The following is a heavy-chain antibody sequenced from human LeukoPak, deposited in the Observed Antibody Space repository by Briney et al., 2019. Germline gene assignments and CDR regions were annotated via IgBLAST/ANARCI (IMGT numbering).Heavy chain of an antibody. V-gene: IGHV5-51*01. CDR3: ARLLRYCSGGSCYPAWYFDY. Sequence: GESLKISCKGSRHSFTSYWIGWVRQMPGKGLEWMGIIYPGDSDTRYSPSFQGQVTISADKSISTAYLQWSSLKASDTAMYYCARLLRYCSGGSCYPAWYFDYWGQGTLVTVSS. D-gene: IGHD2-15*01. J-gene: IGHJ4*02. CDR1: RHSFTSYW. CDR2: IYPGDSDT.